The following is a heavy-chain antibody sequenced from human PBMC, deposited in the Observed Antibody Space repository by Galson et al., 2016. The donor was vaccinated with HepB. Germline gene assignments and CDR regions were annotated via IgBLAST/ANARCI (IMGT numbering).Heavy chain of an antibody. J-gene: IGHJ6*02. CDR3: ARPVVVKEPYYGMDV. CDR1: GYTFTSYY. D-gene: IGHD1-26*01. Sequence: SVKVSCKASGYTFTSYYMHWVRQAPGQGLEWMGIINPSGGSTSYAQKFQGRVTMTRDTSTSTVYMELSSLRSEDTAVYYCARPVVVKEPYYGMDVWGQGTTVTVSS. V-gene: IGHV1-46*01. CDR2: INPSGGST.